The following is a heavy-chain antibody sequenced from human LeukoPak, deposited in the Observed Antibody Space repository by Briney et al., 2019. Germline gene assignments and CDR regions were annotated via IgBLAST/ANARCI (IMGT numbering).Heavy chain of an antibody. V-gene: IGHV1-69*06. Sequence: ASVKVSCKASGGTFSSYAISWVRQAPGQGLEWMGGIIPIFGTANYAQKFQGRVTITADKSTSTAYMELSSLRSEDTAVYYCARESYRTAYYDSSGPLSPRRGPDFDYWGQGTLVTVSS. CDR3: ARESYRTAYYDSSGPLSPRRGPDFDY. CDR2: IIPIFGTA. D-gene: IGHD3-22*01. J-gene: IGHJ4*02. CDR1: GGTFSSYA.